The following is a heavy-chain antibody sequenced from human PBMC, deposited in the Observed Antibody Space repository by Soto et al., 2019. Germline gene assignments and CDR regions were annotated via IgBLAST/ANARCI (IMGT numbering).Heavy chain of an antibody. D-gene: IGHD3-10*01. V-gene: IGHV3-74*01. Sequence: EVQLVESGGGLVQPGGSLRLACVASGFNLESHWMHWVRQGPGKGLAWVSRVKSDGSRIRYGDFVRGRFTISRANANNTLFLQMDSLTADDTGVYFCARESLKTLVSGAFDVWGQGTAVVVSS. CDR1: GFNLESHW. CDR3: ARESLKTLVSGAFDV. J-gene: IGHJ3*01. CDR2: VKSDGSRI.